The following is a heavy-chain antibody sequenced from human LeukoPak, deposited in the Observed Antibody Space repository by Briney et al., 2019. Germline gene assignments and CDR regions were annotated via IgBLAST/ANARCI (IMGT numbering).Heavy chain of an antibody. Sequence: GGSLRLSCAVSGFTFSTYGMNWVRQAPGKGLEWVSSISSSGDCTWYADSVKGRFTISRGNSKNTLYLQMNSLRAEDTAVYYCANIWDSSGYYYFFDYWGQGTLVTVSS. CDR2: ISSSGDCT. CDR1: GFTFSTYG. J-gene: IGHJ4*02. CDR3: ANIWDSSGYYYFFDY. V-gene: IGHV3-23*01. D-gene: IGHD3-22*01.